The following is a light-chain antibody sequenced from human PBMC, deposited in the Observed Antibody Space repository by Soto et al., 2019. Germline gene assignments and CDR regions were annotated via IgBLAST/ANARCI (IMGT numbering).Light chain of an antibody. Sequence: QSALTQPASVSGSPGQSITISCTGTSSDVGSYNLVSWYQQHPGTAPNLMIYDVSNRPSGVSNRFSGSKSGNTASLTISGVADEDDADYSCCSSAMFGGGTKLTVL. CDR1: SSDVGSYNL. V-gene: IGLV2-23*02. CDR2: DVS. J-gene: IGLJ3*02. CDR3: CSSAM.